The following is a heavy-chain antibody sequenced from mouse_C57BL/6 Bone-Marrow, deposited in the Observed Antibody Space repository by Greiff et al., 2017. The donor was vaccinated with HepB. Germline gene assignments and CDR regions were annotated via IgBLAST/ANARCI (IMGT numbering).Heavy chain of an antibody. CDR1: GFTFSTSG. CDR2: INTGGTYT. V-gene: IGHV5-6*01. Sequence: EVQVVESGGDLVKSGGSLKLSCAASGFTFSTSGMSWVRQTPDKRPEWVATINTGGTYTYYPDSVKGRFTISRDTAKNTLFLQMSSLKSEDTAIYYCARDRFDYYFDYWGQGTTLTVSS. D-gene: IGHD2-14*01. CDR3: ARDRFDYYFDY. J-gene: IGHJ2*01.